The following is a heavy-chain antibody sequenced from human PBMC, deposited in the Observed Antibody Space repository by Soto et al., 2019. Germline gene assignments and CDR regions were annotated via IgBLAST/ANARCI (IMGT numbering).Heavy chain of an antibody. J-gene: IGHJ6*02. CDR1: GYTFTRYY. D-gene: IGHD6-19*01. CDR3: ASGLWGQWLVQGFYYYGMDV. V-gene: IGHV1-46*03. Sequence: ASVKVSCKASGYTFTRYYMHWVRQAPGQGLEWMGIINPSGGSTSYAQKFQGRVTMTRDTSTSTVYMELSSLRSEDTAMYYCASGLWGQWLVQGFYYYGMDVWG. CDR2: INPSGGST.